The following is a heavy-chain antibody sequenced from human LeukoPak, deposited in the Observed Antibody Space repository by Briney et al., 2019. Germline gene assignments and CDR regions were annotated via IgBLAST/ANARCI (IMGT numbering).Heavy chain of an antibody. D-gene: IGHD6-13*01. J-gene: IGHJ4*02. CDR1: GFTFRSYE. Sequence: GSLRLSCAASGFTFRSYEMNWVRQPPGKGLEWIGEVNLQGSTNYNPSLMGRVAISVDTSENHISLQLTSVTAADTAVYYCAREGSPYRPLDYSGQGTLVTVSS. V-gene: IGHV4-34*01. CDR3: AREGSPYRPLDY. CDR2: VNLQGST.